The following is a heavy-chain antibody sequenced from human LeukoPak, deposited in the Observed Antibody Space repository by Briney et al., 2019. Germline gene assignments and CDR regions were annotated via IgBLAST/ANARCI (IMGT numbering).Heavy chain of an antibody. J-gene: IGHJ4*02. D-gene: IGHD2-21*01. CDR3: ARGLSDSPPTLDY. Sequence: SCKASGYTFTSYYMHWVRQAPGKGLEWVAVISIDGTNYLDANPVKGRFTISRDNSKNTVYLQMNSLGPEDTAIYFCARGLSDSPPTLDYWGQGTLVAVSS. CDR2: ISIDGTNY. V-gene: IGHV3-30-3*01. CDR1: GYTFTSYY.